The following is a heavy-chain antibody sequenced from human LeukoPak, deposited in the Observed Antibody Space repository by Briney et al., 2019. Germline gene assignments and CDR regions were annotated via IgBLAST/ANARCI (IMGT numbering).Heavy chain of an antibody. CDR2: IYYSGST. CDR3: ARDPYLVPAAIGAFDI. CDR1: GGSISSSSYY. D-gene: IGHD2-2*02. Sequence: PSETLSLTCTVSGGSISSSSYYWGWIRQPPGKGLEWIGSIYYSGSTYYNPSLKSRVTISVDTSKNQFSLKLSSVTAADTAVYYCARDPYLVPAAIGAFDIWGQGTMVTVSS. J-gene: IGHJ3*02. V-gene: IGHV4-39*07.